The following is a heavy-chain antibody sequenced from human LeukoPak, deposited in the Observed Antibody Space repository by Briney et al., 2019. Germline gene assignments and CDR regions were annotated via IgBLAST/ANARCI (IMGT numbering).Heavy chain of an antibody. CDR2: IYYSGST. CDR1: GGSISSYY. Sequence: SETLSLTCTVSGGSISSYYWSWIRQPPGKGLEWIGYIYYSGSTNYNPSLKSRVTISVDTSKNQFSLKLSSVTAADTAVYYCARDQSDSSGWFGDAFDIWGQGTMVTVPS. V-gene: IGHV4-59*01. CDR3: ARDQSDSSGWFGDAFDI. J-gene: IGHJ3*02. D-gene: IGHD6-19*01.